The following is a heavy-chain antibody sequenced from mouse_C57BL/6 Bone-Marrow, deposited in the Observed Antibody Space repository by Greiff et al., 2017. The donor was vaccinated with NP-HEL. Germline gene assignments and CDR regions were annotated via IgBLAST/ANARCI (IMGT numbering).Heavy chain of an antibody. D-gene: IGHD1-1*01. Sequence: QVQLQQSGPGLFRPSQSLSITCTVSGFSLTSYGVHWVRQSPGKGLEWLGVIWSGGSTDYNAAFISRLSISKDNSKSQVFFKMNSLQADDTAIYYCARKNYGSSSYWYFDVWGTGTTVTVSS. CDR2: IWSGGST. V-gene: IGHV2-2*01. J-gene: IGHJ1*03. CDR3: ARKNYGSSSYWYFDV. CDR1: GFSLTSYG.